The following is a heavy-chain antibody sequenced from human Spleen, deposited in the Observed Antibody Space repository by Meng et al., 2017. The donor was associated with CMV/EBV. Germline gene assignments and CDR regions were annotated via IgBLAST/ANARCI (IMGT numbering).Heavy chain of an antibody. D-gene: IGHD3-16*01. CDR3: ARGGELYNTSPVDY. CDR2: ISGYNGRT. CDR1: GYQFISYG. Sequence: SGYQFISYGISWVRQAPGKGLEWMGWISGYNGRTNYAQSFQGRLTLTTDTSTSTAYMELRNLRSDDTAVYFCARGGELYNTSPVDYWGQGTLVTVSS. V-gene: IGHV1-18*01. J-gene: IGHJ4*02.